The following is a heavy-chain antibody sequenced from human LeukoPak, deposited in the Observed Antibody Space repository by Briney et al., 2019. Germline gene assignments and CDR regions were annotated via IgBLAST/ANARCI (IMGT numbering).Heavy chain of an antibody. Sequence: SETLSLTCTVSGGSISSGGYYWSWIRQPPGKGLEWIGYIYYSGSTNYNPSLKSRVTISVDTSKNQFSLKLSSVTAADTAVYYCARAPPGWYYGMDVWGQGTTVTVSS. V-gene: IGHV4-61*08. CDR1: GGSISSGGYY. CDR3: ARAPPGWYYGMDV. CDR2: IYYSGST. D-gene: IGHD2-15*01. J-gene: IGHJ6*02.